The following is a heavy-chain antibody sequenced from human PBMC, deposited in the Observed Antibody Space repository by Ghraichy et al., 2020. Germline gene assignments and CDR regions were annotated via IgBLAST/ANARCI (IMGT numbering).Heavy chain of an antibody. CDR2: ISGSGGSI. CDR3: AKHEEAIQLWRRFDCGMDV. Sequence: LTCAASGFTFNNYAMSWVRQAPGRGLEWVSGISGSGGSIYYADSVKGRFTISRDNSKNTLYLQMNSLRAEDTAVYYCAKHEEAIQLWRRFDCGMDVWGQGTTVTISS. D-gene: IGHD5-18*01. CDR1: GFTFNNYA. J-gene: IGHJ6*02. V-gene: IGHV3-23*01.